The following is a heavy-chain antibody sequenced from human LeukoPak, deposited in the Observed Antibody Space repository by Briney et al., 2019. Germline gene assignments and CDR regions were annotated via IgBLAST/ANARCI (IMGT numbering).Heavy chain of an antibody. J-gene: IGHJ4*02. D-gene: IGHD6-19*01. V-gene: IGHV1-24*01. CDR2: FDPEDGET. CDR1: GYTLTELS. CDR3: ATFPSIAVAGKIMSSDYFDY. Sequence: ASVKVSCKVSGYTLTELSMHWVRQAPGKGLEWMGGFDPEDGETIYAQKFQGRVTMTEDTSTDTAYMELSSLRSEDTAVYYCATFPSIAVAGKIMSSDYFDYWGQGTLVTVSS.